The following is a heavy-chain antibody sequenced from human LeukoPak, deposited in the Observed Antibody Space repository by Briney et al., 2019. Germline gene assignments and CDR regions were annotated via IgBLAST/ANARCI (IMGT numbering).Heavy chain of an antibody. CDR2: INHSGST. D-gene: IGHD3-3*01. CDR1: GGSFSGYY. CDR3: ARVQSTRSYYDFWSGLQYYFDY. Sequence: PSETLSLTCAVYGGSFSGYYWSWIRQPPGKGLEWIGEINHSGSTNYNPSLKSRVTISVDTSKNQFSLKLSSVTAADTAVYYCARVQSTRSYYDFWSGLQYYFDYWGQGTLVTVSS. J-gene: IGHJ4*02. V-gene: IGHV4-34*01.